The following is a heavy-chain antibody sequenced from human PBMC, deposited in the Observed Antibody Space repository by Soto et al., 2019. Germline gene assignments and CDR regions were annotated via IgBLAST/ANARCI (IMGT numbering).Heavy chain of an antibody. Sequence: EVQLVQSGAEVKKPGESLRISCKGSGYSFTSYWISWVRQMPGKGLEWMGRIDPSDSYTNYSPSFQGHVTISADKSISTAYLQWSSLKASDTAMYYCARHEGIQLWPQRFVTTPVWFDPWGQGTLVTVSS. V-gene: IGHV5-10-1*03. J-gene: IGHJ5*02. CDR3: ARHEGIQLWPQRFVTTPVWFDP. D-gene: IGHD5-18*01. CDR1: GYSFTSYW. CDR2: IDPSDSYT.